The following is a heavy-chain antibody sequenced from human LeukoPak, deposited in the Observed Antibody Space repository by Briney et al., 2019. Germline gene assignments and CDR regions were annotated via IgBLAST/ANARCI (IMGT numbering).Heavy chain of an antibody. D-gene: IGHD6-13*01. J-gene: IGHJ4*02. CDR3: AKDMLMAAAGNNDY. Sequence: GGSLRLSCAASGFIVSSNYMSWVRQAPGKGLEWVSAISGSGGSTYYADSVKGRFTISRDNSKNTLYLQLNSLRAEDTAVYYCAKDMLMAAAGNNDYWGQGTLVTVSS. CDR2: ISGSGGST. CDR1: GFIVSSNY. V-gene: IGHV3-23*01.